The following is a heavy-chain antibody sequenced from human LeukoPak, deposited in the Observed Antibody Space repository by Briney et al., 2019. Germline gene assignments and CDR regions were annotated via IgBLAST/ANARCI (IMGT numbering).Heavy chain of an antibody. D-gene: IGHD2-2*01. CDR2: ISAYNGDT. J-gene: IGHJ6*02. CDR3: ARQRAVVVPGSNPRYYYYGLDV. V-gene: IGHV1-18*01. Sequence: GASVKVSCKASGYTFTNYGVTWVRQAPGQGLEWMGWISAYNGDTNYAQRLQGRVTMTTDTSATTAYMEMKSLTSDDTAVYYCARQRAVVVPGSNPRYYYYGLDVWSQGTTVTVSS. CDR1: GYTFTNYG.